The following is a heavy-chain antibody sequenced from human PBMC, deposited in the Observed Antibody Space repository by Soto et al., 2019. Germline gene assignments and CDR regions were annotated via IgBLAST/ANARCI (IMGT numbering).Heavy chain of an antibody. J-gene: IGHJ5*02. D-gene: IGHD3-10*01. Sequence: EVQLLESGGGLVQPGGSLRLSCAASGFIFSSYDMAWVRQAPGKGLEWVSTVSSSADATQYADSVKGRFTISRDNSKNTLYLEMNNLGDEDTSTYYCAKSYFFSWYDTWGQVTLVTVSS. CDR2: VSSSADAT. V-gene: IGHV3-23*01. CDR3: AKSYFFSWYDT. CDR1: GFIFSSYD.